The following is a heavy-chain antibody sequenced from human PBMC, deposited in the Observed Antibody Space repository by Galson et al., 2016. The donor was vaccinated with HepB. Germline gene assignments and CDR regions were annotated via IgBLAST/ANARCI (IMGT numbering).Heavy chain of an antibody. CDR1: GYTFRNYY. CDR3: AREYPRKLELRG. D-gene: IGHD1-7*01. CDR2: INPNSRVT. V-gene: IGHV1-2*06. J-gene: IGHJ4*02. Sequence: SVKVSCKASGYTFRNYYMHWVRQAPGQGLEWVGRINPNSRVTNYAKKFQGRVTMTSDTSLNTPNLEMGRLTSDDTAFYYCAREYPRKLELRGWGQGTLVTVSS.